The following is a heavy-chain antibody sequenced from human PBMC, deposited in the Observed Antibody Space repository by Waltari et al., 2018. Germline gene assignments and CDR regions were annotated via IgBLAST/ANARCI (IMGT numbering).Heavy chain of an antibody. CDR2: IYHSGST. CDR1: GYSISSGYY. D-gene: IGHD6-13*01. J-gene: IGHJ4*02. V-gene: IGHV4-38-2*01. Sequence: QVQLQESGPGLVKPSATLSLTCAVSGYSISSGYYWGWIRQPPGKGLEWIGSIYHSGSTYYNPSLKSRVTISVDTSKNQFSLKLSSVTAADTAVYYCARHDKAAAGSYWGQGTLVTVSS. CDR3: ARHDKAAAGSY.